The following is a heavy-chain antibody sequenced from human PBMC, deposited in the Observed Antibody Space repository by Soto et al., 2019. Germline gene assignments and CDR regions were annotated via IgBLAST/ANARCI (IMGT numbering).Heavy chain of an antibody. CDR1: GGSISSSSYY. CDR2: IYYSGST. J-gene: IGHJ6*01. D-gene: IGHD1-1*01. CDR3: ARRQGGDGTDYYYYYGMDV. Sequence: SETLSLTCTVSGGSISSSSYYWGWIRQPPGKGLEWIGSIYYSGSTYYNPSLKSRVTISVDTSKNQFSLKLSSVTAADTAVYYCARRQGGDGTDYYYYYGMDVWGQGTTVTV. V-gene: IGHV4-39*01.